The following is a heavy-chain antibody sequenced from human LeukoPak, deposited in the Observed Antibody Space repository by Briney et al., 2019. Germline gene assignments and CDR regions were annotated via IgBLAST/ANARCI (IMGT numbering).Heavy chain of an antibody. CDR1: GFTFSSYA. CDR3: AKGGRITMIVVVITKDAFDI. V-gene: IGHV3-23*01. J-gene: IGHJ3*02. Sequence: PGGSLRLSCAASGFTFSSYAMSWVRQAPGKGLEWVSAISGSGGSTYYADSVKGRFTISRDNSKNTLYLQMNSLRAEDTAVYYCAKGGRITMIVVVITKDAFDIWGQGTMVTVSS. D-gene: IGHD3-22*01. CDR2: ISGSGGST.